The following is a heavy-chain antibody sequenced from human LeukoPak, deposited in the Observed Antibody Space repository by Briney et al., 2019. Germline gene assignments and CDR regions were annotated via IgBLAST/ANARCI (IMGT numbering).Heavy chain of an antibody. Sequence: GGSLRLSCAASGFTFSSYATTWVRQAPGKGLEWVSAFSGSAGSTYYADSVKGRFAISRDNSKNTLYLQMNSLRAEDTAVYYCARAPFSSNWYYFDYWGQGTLVTVSS. CDR2: FSGSAGST. J-gene: IGHJ4*02. CDR1: GFTFSSYA. V-gene: IGHV3-23*01. D-gene: IGHD6-13*01. CDR3: ARAPFSSNWYYFDY.